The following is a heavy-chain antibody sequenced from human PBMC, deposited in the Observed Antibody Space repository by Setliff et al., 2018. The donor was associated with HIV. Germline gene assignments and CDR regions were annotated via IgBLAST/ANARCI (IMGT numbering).Heavy chain of an antibody. Sequence: GGSLRLSCAASGFTFSSYGMHWVRQVPGKGLEWVAFIRNDGSNEYYIDSVKGRFTISRDDSKNTLYLQLDSLTPEDTAVYYCASARIPTGGTSTSFDYWGQGTRVTVSS. CDR2: IRNDGSNE. J-gene: IGHJ4*02. CDR3: ASARIPTGGTSTSFDY. D-gene: IGHD1-1*01. CDR1: GFTFSSYG. V-gene: IGHV3-30*02.